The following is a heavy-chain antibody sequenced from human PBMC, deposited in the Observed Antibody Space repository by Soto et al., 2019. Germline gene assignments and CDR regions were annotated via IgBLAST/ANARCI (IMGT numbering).Heavy chain of an antibody. CDR2: IHYGGST. Sequence: QVQLQESGPGLVKPSQTLSLTCTVSGGSIRSCGYYWSWIRQHPGTGLGWIGHIHYGGSTAYNPPPRCRVAISVYTSKTQFALRLSSVTVADTAGYFCAGDRGLEADGDYFLDLYYLDVWGIGTTVTVSS. D-gene: IGHD4-17*01. J-gene: IGHJ6*03. CDR3: AGDRGLEADGDYFLDLYYLDV. CDR1: GGSIRSCGYY. V-gene: IGHV4-31*03.